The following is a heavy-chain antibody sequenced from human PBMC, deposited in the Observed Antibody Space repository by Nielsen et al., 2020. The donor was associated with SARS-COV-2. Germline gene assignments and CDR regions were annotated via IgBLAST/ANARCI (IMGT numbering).Heavy chain of an antibody. V-gene: IGHV3-9*01. CDR2: ISWNSGSI. CDR1: GFTFDDYA. Sequence: GGSLRLSCAASGFTFDDYAMHWVRHAPGKGLAWVSGISWNSGSIGYADSVKGRFTISRDNAKNSLYLQMNSLRAEDTALYYCATSGQVGYWGQGTLVTVSS. CDR3: ATSGQVGY. D-gene: IGHD6-19*01. J-gene: IGHJ4*02.